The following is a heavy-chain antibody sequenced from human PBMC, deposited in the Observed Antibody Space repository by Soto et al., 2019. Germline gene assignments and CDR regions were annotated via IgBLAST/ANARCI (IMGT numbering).Heavy chain of an antibody. D-gene: IGHD2-15*01. Sequence: ASVKVSCKASGGTFSSYAISWVRQAPGHGLEWMGGIIPIFGTANYAQKFQGRVTITADKSTSTAYMELSSLRSEETAVYYCARDNVPPYCSGGSCYGMDVWGQGTTVTVSS. CDR1: GGTFSSYA. V-gene: IGHV1-69*06. CDR3: ARDNVPPYCSGGSCYGMDV. CDR2: IIPIFGTA. J-gene: IGHJ6*02.